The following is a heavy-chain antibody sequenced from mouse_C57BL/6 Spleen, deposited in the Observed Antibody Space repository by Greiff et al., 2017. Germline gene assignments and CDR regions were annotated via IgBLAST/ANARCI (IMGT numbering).Heavy chain of an antibody. D-gene: IGHD1-1*01. CDR1: GYTFTSYG. V-gene: IGHV1-81*01. CDR3: ARARHYYGSSYGWYFDV. CDR2: IYPRSGNT. Sequence: VQLQQSGAELARPGASVKLSCKASGYTFTSYGISWVKQRTGQGLEWIGEIYPRSGNTYYNEKFKGKATLTADKSSSTAYMELRSLTSEDSAVYFCARARHYYGSSYGWYFDVWGTGTTVTVSS. J-gene: IGHJ1*03.